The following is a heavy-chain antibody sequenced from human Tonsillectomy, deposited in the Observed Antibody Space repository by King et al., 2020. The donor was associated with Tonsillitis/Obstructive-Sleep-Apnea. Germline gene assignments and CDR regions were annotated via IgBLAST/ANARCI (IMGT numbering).Heavy chain of an antibody. V-gene: IGHV4-59*08. J-gene: IGHJ5*02. CDR1: GGSISSYY. D-gene: IGHD6-13*01. CDR2: IYYSGST. Sequence: VQLQESGPGLVKPSETLSLTCTVSGGSISSYYWSWIRQPPGKGLEWIGYIYYSGSTNYNPSLKSRVTISVDTSKNQFSLKRSSVTAADTAVYYCARQNRAAALALFDTWGQGTLVTVSS. CDR3: ARQNRAAALALFDT.